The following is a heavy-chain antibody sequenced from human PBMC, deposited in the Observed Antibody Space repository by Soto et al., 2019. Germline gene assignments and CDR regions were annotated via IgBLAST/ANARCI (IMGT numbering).Heavy chain of an antibody. CDR3: ARDGYCSGGSCLDAFDI. Sequence: GGSLRLSCADSGFTFSSYSMNWVRQAPGKGLEWVSSISSSSSYIYYADSVKGRFTISRDNAKNSLYLQMNSLRAEDTAVYYCARDGYCSGGSCLDAFDIWGQGTMVTVSS. CDR1: GFTFSSYS. V-gene: IGHV3-21*01. J-gene: IGHJ3*02. CDR2: ISSSSSYI. D-gene: IGHD2-15*01.